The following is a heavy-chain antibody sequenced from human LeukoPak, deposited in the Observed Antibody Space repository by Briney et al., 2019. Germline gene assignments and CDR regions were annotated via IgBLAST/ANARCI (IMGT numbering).Heavy chain of an antibody. CDR2: ISGSGGST. J-gene: IGHJ4*02. D-gene: IGHD3-22*01. Sequence: GGSLRLSCAASGLTFSSYAMSWVRQAPGKGLEWVSAISGSGGSTYYADSVKGRFTISRDNAKNTLYLQMNSLRAEDTAVYYCARASYYDSSGSYPFDYWGQGTLVTVSS. CDR1: GLTFSSYA. V-gene: IGHV3-23*01. CDR3: ARASYYDSSGSYPFDY.